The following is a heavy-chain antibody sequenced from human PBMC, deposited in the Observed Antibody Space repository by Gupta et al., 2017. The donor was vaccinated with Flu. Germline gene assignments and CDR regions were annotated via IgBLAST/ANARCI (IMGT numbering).Heavy chain of an antibody. CDR3: TSYYYDSSGTHF. V-gene: IGHV3-48*02. Sequence: TFSSDGMNWVRQLPGEGLEWLSYISGSGNTRYDADSVKGRFTIYRDNAKNSLYLQMKRLRDEDTAFYYCTSYYYDSSGTHFWGQGTLVTVSS. CDR1: TFSSDG. CDR2: ISGSGNTR. J-gene: IGHJ4*02. D-gene: IGHD3-22*01.